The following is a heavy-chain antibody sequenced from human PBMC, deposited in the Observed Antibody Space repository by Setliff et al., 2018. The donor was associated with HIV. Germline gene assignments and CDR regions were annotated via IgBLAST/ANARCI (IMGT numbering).Heavy chain of an antibody. D-gene: IGHD3-3*01. J-gene: IGHJ4*02. CDR3: VRPSLGIGGGSIFHN. V-gene: IGHV4-34*01. Sequence: LSLTCAVYGGSLSGYHWSWIRQSPEKGLEWIGEISHSGSTNYNPSLKSRVTMSVDTSKNQFPLKVNSVTAADTAVYYCVRPSLGIGGGSIFHNWGQGTLVTVSS. CDR2: ISHSGST. CDR1: GGSLSGYH.